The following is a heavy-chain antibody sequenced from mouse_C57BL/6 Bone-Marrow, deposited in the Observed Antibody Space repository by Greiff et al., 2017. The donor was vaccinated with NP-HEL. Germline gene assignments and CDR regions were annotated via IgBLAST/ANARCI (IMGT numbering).Heavy chain of an antibody. Sequence: EVQRVESGGDLVKPGGSLKLSCAASGFTFSSYGMSWVRPTPDKRLEWVATISSGGSYTYYPDSVNGRFTISRDNAKNTLYQQMSSLKSEDTTMYYCARHLTTRGFAYWGQGTRVTVSA. CDR3: ARHLTTRGFAY. V-gene: IGHV5-6*01. J-gene: IGHJ3*01. D-gene: IGHD1-1*01. CDR1: GFTFSSYG. CDR2: ISSGGSYT.